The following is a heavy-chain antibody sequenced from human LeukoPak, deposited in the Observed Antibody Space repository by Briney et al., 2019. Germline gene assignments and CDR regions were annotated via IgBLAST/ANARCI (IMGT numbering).Heavy chain of an antibody. CDR1: GFTFSSYV. D-gene: IGHD3-22*01. CDR2: ISGGGGRT. Sequence: GGSLRLSCAASGFTFSSYVMSWVRQAPGKGLEWVSDISGGGGRTYYADSVKGRFTISRDNSKNTLYLQMHSLRAEDTAVYYCAKVLTHYSDSSGYYPFGYLQHWGQGTLVTVSS. J-gene: IGHJ1*01. V-gene: IGHV3-23*01. CDR3: AKVLTHYSDSSGYYPFGYLQH.